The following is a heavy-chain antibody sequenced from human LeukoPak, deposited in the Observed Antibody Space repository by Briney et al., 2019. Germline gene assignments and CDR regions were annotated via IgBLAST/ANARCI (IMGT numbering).Heavy chain of an antibody. CDR2: IYYSGST. CDR1: GGSISNYY. D-gene: IGHD6-6*01. Sequence: SETLSLTCTVSGGSISNYYWCWIRQPPGKGLKWIGYIYYSGSTNSNPSLKSRVTVSLDTSKNQFSLKLSSVTAADTAVYYCARAGQFISARPITFDYWGQGSLVTVSS. CDR3: ARAGQFISARPITFDY. J-gene: IGHJ4*02. V-gene: IGHV4-59*01.